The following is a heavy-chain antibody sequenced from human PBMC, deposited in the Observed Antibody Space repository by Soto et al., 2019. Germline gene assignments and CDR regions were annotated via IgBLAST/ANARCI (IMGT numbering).Heavy chain of an antibody. V-gene: IGHV4-39*01. Sequence: SETLSLTCTVSGGSISSSSYYWGWIRQPPGKGLEWIGSIYYSGSTYYNPSLKSRVTISVDTSKNQFSLKLSSVTAADTAVYYCARLYYYYMDVWGKGTTVPVSS. CDR1: GGSISSSSYY. CDR2: IYYSGST. J-gene: IGHJ6*03. CDR3: ARLYYYYMDV.